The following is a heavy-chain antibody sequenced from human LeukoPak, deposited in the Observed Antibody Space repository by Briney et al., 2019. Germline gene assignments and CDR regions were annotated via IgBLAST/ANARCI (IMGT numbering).Heavy chain of an antibody. Sequence: SETLSLTCAVYGGSFSGYYWSWIRQPPGKRLEWIGEINHSGSTNYNPSLKSRVTISVDTSKNQFSLKLSSVTAADTAVYYCARGLRYFDWYTRKTNWFDPWGQGTLVTVSS. J-gene: IGHJ5*02. CDR2: INHSGST. V-gene: IGHV4-34*01. CDR3: ARGLRYFDWYTRKTNWFDP. CDR1: GGSFSGYY. D-gene: IGHD3-9*01.